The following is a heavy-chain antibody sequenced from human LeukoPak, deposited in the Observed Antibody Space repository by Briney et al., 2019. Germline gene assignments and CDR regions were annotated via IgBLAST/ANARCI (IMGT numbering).Heavy chain of an antibody. J-gene: IGHJ3*02. D-gene: IGHD3-22*01. CDR3: AKSWNYYDSSGDDALDI. V-gene: IGHV1-46*01. CDR2: INPSGGST. Sequence: ASVKVSCKASGYTFTSYYMHWVRQAPGQGLEWMGIINPSGGSTSYAQKFQGRVTMTRDMSTSTVYMELSSLRSEDTAAYYCAKSWNYYDSSGDDALDIWGQGTMVTVSS. CDR1: GYTFTSYY.